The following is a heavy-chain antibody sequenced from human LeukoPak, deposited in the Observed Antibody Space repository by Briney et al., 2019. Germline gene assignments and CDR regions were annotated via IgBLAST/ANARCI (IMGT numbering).Heavy chain of an antibody. D-gene: IGHD2/OR15-2a*01. V-gene: IGHV3-48*03. Sequence: GGSLRLSCAASGFTFSSYEMNWVRQAPGKGLEWVSYISSGSTIYDADSVKGRFTISRDNAKNSLYLQMNSLRAEDTAVYYCARDLSTGSYYYYGMDVWGQGTTVTVSS. CDR3: ARDLSTGSYYYYGMDV. CDR2: ISSGSTI. J-gene: IGHJ6*02. CDR1: GFTFSSYE.